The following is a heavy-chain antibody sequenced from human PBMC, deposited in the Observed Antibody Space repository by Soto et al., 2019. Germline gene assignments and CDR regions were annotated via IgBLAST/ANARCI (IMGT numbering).Heavy chain of an antibody. D-gene: IGHD1-1*01. CDR2: INAGNGNT. V-gene: IGHV1-3*01. J-gene: IGHJ3*02. CDR3: ARSGTTGLMGAFDI. CDR1: GYTFTSYA. Sequence: QVPLVQSGAEVKKPGASVKVSCKASGYTFTSYAMHWVRQAPGQRLEWMGWINAGNGNTKYSQKFQGRVTITRDTSASTAYMELSSLRSEDTAVYYCARSGTTGLMGAFDIWGQGTMVTVSS.